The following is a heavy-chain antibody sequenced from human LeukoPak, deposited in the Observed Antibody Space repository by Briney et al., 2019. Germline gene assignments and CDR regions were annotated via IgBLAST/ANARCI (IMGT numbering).Heavy chain of an antibody. CDR3: AKDMWTNYYYMDV. V-gene: IGHV3-74*01. J-gene: IGHJ6*03. CDR1: GFTFSSYW. CDR2: INGDGRNI. Sequence: GGSLRLSCVASGFTFSSYWMHWVRQDPRKGLVWVSRINGDGRNINYADSVRGRFTISRDNAKNTLYLQMNTLRVEDTAVYYCAKDMWTNYYYMDVWGKGTTVTVSS. D-gene: IGHD2-21*01.